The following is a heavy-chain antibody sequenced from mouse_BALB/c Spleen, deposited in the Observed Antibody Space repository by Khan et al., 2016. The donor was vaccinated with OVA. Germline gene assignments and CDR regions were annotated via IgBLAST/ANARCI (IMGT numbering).Heavy chain of an antibody. J-gene: IGHJ2*01. D-gene: IGHD4-1*01. CDR1: GYIFTNYV. Sequence: VQLQQSGPELGKPGASVKMSCKPSGYIFTNYVLHWVKQKPGQGLEWIGYINPYNGGTKYNEKFRDKATLASDKSSITAYLELSSLTSEDSAVYYWARGNWQSYYFDYWGLGTTLTLSS. V-gene: IGHV1S136*01. CDR3: ARGNWQSYYFDY. CDR2: INPYNGGT.